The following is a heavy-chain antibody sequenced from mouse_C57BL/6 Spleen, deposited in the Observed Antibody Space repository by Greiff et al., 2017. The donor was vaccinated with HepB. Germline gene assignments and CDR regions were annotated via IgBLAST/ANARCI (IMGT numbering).Heavy chain of an antibody. V-gene: IGHV5-4*03. CDR3: ARGGYDGYFDY. J-gene: IGHJ2*01. CDR1: GFTFSSYA. CDR2: ISDGGSYT. Sequence: DVMLVESGGGLVKPGGSLKLSCAASGFTFSSYAMSWVRQTPEKRLEWVATISDGGSYTYYPDNVKGRFTISRDNAKNNLYLQMSQLKSEDTAMYYCARGGYDGYFDYWGQGTTLTVSS. D-gene: IGHD2-2*01.